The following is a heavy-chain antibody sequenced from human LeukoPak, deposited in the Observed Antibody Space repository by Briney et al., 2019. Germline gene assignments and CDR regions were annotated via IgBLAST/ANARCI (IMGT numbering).Heavy chain of an antibody. D-gene: IGHD4-17*01. V-gene: IGHV3-49*03. CDR2: IRSKAYGGTT. Sequence: PGRSLRLPCTASGFTFGDYAMSWFRQAPGKGLEWVGFIRSKAYGGTTEYAASVKGRFTISRDDSKSIAYLQMNSLKTEDTAVYYCTTTAYGDNIDYWGQGTLVTVSS. CDR3: TTTAYGDNIDY. CDR1: GFTFGDYA. J-gene: IGHJ4*02.